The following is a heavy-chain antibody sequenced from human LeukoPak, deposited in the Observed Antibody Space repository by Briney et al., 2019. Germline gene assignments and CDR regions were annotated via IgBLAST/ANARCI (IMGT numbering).Heavy chain of an antibody. CDR3: ARREIGDGYNYYFDY. CDR1: GGTFSSYA. V-gene: IGHV1-69*05. Sequence: SVKVSCKASGGTFSSYAISWVRQAPGQGLEWMGRIIPIFGTANYAQEFQGRVTITTDESTSTAYMELSSLRSEDTAVYYCARREIGDGYNYYFDYWGQGTLVTVSS. CDR2: IIPIFGTA. D-gene: IGHD5-24*01. J-gene: IGHJ4*02.